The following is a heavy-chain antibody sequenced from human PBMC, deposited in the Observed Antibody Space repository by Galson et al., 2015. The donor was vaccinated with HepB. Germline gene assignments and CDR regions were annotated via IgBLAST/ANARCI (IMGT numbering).Heavy chain of an antibody. Sequence: SLRLSCAASGFTFSSYSMNWVRQAPGKGLEWVSSISSSSRYIYYADSVKGRFTISRDNAKNSLYLQMNSLRAEDTAVYYCARDRGAMDPPDDYWGQGTLVTVSS. CDR1: GFTFSSYS. V-gene: IGHV3-21*01. CDR3: ARDRGAMDPPDDY. D-gene: IGHD3-10*01. CDR2: ISSSSRYI. J-gene: IGHJ4*02.